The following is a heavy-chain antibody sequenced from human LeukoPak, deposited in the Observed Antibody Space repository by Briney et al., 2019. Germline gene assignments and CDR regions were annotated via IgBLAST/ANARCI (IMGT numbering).Heavy chain of an antibody. CDR3: ARGHIAVAGTVSAFDI. CDR1: GGSISSGGYY. V-gene: IGHV4-31*03. CDR2: IYYSGST. D-gene: IGHD6-19*01. J-gene: IGHJ3*02. Sequence: PSETLSLTCTVSGGSISSGGYYWSWIRQHPGKGLEWIGYIYYSGSTYYNPSLKSRVTISVDTSKNQFSLKLSSVTAADTAVYYCARGHIAVAGTVSAFDIWGQGTMVTVSS.